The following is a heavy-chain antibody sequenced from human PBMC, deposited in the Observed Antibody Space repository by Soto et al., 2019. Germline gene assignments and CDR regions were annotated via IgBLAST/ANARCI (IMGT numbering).Heavy chain of an antibody. CDR1: GGTFSSYA. CDR2: IIPIFGTA. D-gene: IGHD2-15*01. Sequence: ASVKVSCKASGGTFSSYAISWVRQAPGQGLEWMGGIIPIFGTANYAQKFQGRVTITADESTSTAYMELSSLRSEDTAVYYCARDSWVVAARGTDYYYYGMDVWGQGTKVTVYS. J-gene: IGHJ6*02. CDR3: ARDSWVVAARGTDYYYYGMDV. V-gene: IGHV1-69*13.